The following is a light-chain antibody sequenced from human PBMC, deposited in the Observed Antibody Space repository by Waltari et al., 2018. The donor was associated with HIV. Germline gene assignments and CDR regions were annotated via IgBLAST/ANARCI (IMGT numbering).Light chain of an antibody. CDR3: GTWDSSLSGAL. J-gene: IGLJ3*02. CDR2: END. V-gene: IGLV1-51*02. Sequence: QSVLPQPPSVSAAPGQKVTISCSGSSSNIGSHYVSWYHQLPGTAPKLLIYENDKRPSGIPARFSGSKSDTSATLVITGLQTGDEADYYCGTWDSSLSGALFGGGTKVTVL. CDR1: SSNIGSHY.